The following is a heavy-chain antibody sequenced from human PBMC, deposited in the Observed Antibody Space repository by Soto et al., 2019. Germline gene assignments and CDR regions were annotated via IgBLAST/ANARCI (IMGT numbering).Heavy chain of an antibody. J-gene: IGHJ6*02. D-gene: IGHD3-16*01. CDR2: IKEDGSER. Sequence: EVQLVDSGGDLVQPGGSLRLSCAASGFTFNSYWRSWVRQAPGKGLEWVANIKEDGSERYYVDPVKGRFTISRDNAKNSLYLQMEGLRVEDTAVYYCTRGPPGGYGMDVWGQGTTVTVSS. CDR1: GFTFNSYW. CDR3: TRGPPGGYGMDV. V-gene: IGHV3-7*03.